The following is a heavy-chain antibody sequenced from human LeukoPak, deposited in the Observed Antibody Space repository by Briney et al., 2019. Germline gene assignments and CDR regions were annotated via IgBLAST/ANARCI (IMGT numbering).Heavy chain of an antibody. CDR2: INPNSGGT. CDR1: GYTFTGYY. D-gene: IGHD3-22*01. CDR3: ARVRTWAYYYDSSGRFDY. V-gene: IGHV1-2*02. Sequence: ASVKVSCKASGYTFTGYYMHWVRQAPGQGLEWMGWINPNSGGTSYAQKFQGRVTMTRDTSISTAYMGLSRLRSDDTAVYYCARVRTWAYYYDSSGRFDYWGQGTLVTVSS. J-gene: IGHJ4*02.